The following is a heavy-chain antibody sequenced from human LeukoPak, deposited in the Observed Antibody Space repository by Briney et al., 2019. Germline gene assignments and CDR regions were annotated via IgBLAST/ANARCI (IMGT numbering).Heavy chain of an antibody. V-gene: IGHV1-2*02. CDR2: INPNSGGS. J-gene: IGHJ4*02. Sequence: GASVNVSFTASVYTFPANYMHWVRQAPGQGREWMGWINPNSGGSNCAQKFQGRVTMTRETSISTAYMELSRLSSDDTAVYYCARVQVSDDNWGFFDYWGQGTLVTVSS. CDR3: ARVQVSDDNWGFFDY. CDR1: VYTFPANY. D-gene: IGHD1-1*01.